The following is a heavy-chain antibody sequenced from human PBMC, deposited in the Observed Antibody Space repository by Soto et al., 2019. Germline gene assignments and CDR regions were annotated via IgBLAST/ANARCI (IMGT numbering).Heavy chain of an antibody. CDR1: GFTFSSYA. J-gene: IGHJ6*02. Sequence: GESLRLSWAASGFTFSSYAMSWVRQAPGKGRGWVSAISGSGGSTYYADSVKGRFTIARDNSKNTLYLQMNSLRAEATAVYYCAKDKIGSSSGYGMDFWGQGTPVTVSS. CDR3: AKDKIGSSSGYGMDF. CDR2: ISGSGGST. V-gene: IGHV3-23*01. D-gene: IGHD6-13*01.